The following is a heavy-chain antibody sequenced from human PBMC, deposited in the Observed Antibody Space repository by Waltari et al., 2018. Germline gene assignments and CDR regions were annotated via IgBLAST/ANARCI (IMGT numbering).Heavy chain of an antibody. J-gene: IGHJ3*01. D-gene: IGHD5-12*01. Sequence: QLQLQESGPGLVKPSETLSLTCSVSGGSITTSRHYWGWNRQPPGQGLEWIGTISYNGATYTSPALKGRVTMSRDTSKNQLSLTLASVTAADTAVYYCATYIGASIGTAAFDGWGQGTMVTVSS. CDR3: ATYIGASIGTAAFDG. CDR2: ISYNGAT. V-gene: IGHV4-39*01. CDR1: GGSITTSRHY.